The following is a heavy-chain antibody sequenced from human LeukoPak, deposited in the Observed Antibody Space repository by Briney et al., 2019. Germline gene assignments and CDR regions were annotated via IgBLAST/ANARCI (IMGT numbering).Heavy chain of an antibody. CDR3: ARVSSWDYDMLTGSNNLYYFDY. CDR1: GGSISDYY. Sequence: PSETLSLTCTVSGGSISDYYWSWIQQPPGKGLEWIASIYYTGSGSAKYNPSLKSRVSILVDTSQNQFSLKLTSVTAADTAVYYCARVSSWDYDMLTGSNNLYYFDYWGQGTLVTISS. V-gene: IGHV4-59*01. D-gene: IGHD3-9*01. CDR2: IYYTGSGSA. J-gene: IGHJ4*02.